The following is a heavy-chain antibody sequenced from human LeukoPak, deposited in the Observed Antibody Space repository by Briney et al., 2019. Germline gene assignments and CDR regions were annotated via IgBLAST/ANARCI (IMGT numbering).Heavy chain of an antibody. CDR2: ISGSGSST. D-gene: IGHD5-18*01. V-gene: IGHV3-23*01. CDR3: AKDSADTAMSRGAFDI. CDR1: GFTFGNYA. J-gene: IGHJ3*02. Sequence: PGGSLRLSCAASGFTFGNYAMSWVHQAPGKGLEWVSAISGSGSSTYYADSVKGRFTISRDNSKNTLYLQMNSLRAEDTAVYYCAKDSADTAMSRGAFDIWGQGTMVTVSS.